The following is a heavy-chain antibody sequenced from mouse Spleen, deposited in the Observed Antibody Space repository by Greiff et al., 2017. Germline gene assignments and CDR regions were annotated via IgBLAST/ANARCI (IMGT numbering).Heavy chain of an antibody. V-gene: IGHV1-42*01. CDR3: ARRELGRYYFDY. CDR1: GYSFTGYY. CDR2: INPSTGGT. Sequence: EVQVVESGPELVKPGASVKISCKASGYSFTGYYMNWVKQSPEKSLEWIGEINPSTGGTTYNQKFKAKATLTVDKSSSTAYMQLKSLTSEDSAVYYCARRELGRYYFDYWGQGTTLTVSS. J-gene: IGHJ2*01. D-gene: IGHD4-1*01.